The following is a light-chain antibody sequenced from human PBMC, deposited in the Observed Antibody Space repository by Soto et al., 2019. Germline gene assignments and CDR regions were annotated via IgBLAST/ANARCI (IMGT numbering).Light chain of an antibody. CDR1: SSDVGYYDY. V-gene: IGLV2-8*01. Sequence: SALTQPPSASGFPGQSVTISRTGTSSDVGYYDYVSWYQQHPGKAPKLVIYEVTKRPSGVPDRVSASKSGNTASLTVSGLRAEDEADYYCSSYAGSNNFVFGSGTKVTVL. CDR3: SSYAGSNNFV. CDR2: EVT. J-gene: IGLJ1*01.